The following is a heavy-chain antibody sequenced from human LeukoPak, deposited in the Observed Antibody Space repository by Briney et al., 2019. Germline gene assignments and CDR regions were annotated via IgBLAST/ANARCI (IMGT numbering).Heavy chain of an antibody. CDR1: GFTFSSYA. CDR3: AKCLAVAGTVDYFDY. Sequence: PGGSLRLPCAASGFTFSSYAMSWVRQAPGKGLEWVSAISGSGGSTYYADSVKGRFTISRDNSKNTLYLQMNSLRAEDAAVYYCAKCLAVAGTVDYFDYWGQGALVTVSS. J-gene: IGHJ4*02. V-gene: IGHV3-23*01. D-gene: IGHD6-19*01. CDR2: ISGSGGST.